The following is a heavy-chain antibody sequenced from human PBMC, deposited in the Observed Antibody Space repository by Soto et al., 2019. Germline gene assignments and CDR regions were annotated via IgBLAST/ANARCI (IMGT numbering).Heavy chain of an antibody. CDR1: GFTFDDYA. Sequence: PGGSLRLSCAASGFTFDDYAMPWVRQAPGKGLEWVSLISWDGGSTYYADSVKGRFTISRDNSKNSLYLQMNSLRAEDTDLYYFAKARIAAHYYYYYYGMDVWGQGTTVTVSS. J-gene: IGHJ6*02. CDR2: ISWDGGST. CDR3: AKARIAAHYYYYYYGMDV. V-gene: IGHV3-43D*04. D-gene: IGHD6-13*01.